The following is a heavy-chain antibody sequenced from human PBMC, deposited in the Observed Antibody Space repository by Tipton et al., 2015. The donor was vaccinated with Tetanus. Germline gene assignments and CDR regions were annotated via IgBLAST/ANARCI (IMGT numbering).Heavy chain of an antibody. D-gene: IGHD3-3*01. J-gene: IGHJ5*02. Sequence: VKPSETLSLTCTVSGASISNFYWSWIRQPPGKGLEWIAYVSSSGRTNYNPSLKSRVTISVDTSSSQFSLRLTSVTAADTAVYFCAGVLRSESVDWFDPWGQGTLVTVSS. CDR3: AGVLRSESVDWFDP. CDR2: VSSSGRT. CDR1: GASISNFY. V-gene: IGHV4-59*12.